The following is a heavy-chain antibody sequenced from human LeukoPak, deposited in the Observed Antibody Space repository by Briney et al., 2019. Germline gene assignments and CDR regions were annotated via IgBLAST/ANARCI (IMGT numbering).Heavy chain of an antibody. Sequence: PSETLSLTCTVSAGSISLYNTYYWNWIRQSPGKGLEWVGYIYYSGSTSYNPSLKSRVTISVDTFRNQFSLKLTSVTAADTAIYYCAKSDYYGASDYWGQGTLVTVSS. D-gene: IGHD3-10*01. J-gene: IGHJ4*02. CDR3: AKSDYYGASDY. CDR2: IYYSGST. V-gene: IGHV4-59*01. CDR1: AGSISLYNTYY.